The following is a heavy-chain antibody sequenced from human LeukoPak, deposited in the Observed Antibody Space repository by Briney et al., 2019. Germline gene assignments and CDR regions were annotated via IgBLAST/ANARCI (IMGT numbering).Heavy chain of an antibody. D-gene: IGHD3-9*01. CDR2: VSGPGDDT. CDR3: AKDQFDRNGVYDAIDV. V-gene: IGHV3-23*01. Sequence: GGSLRLSCAASGFIFSDYAMSWVRQAPGKGLEWVSVVSGPGDDTYYADSVKGRFTISRDNSKNTLYLEMNSPRAEDTAVCYCAKDQFDRNGVYDAIDVWGQGKMVTVSS. CDR1: GFIFSDYA. J-gene: IGHJ3*01.